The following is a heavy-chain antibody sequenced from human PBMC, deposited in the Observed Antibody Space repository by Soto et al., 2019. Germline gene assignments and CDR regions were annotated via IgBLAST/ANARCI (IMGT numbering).Heavy chain of an antibody. CDR1: GGTFSSYA. D-gene: IGHD3-3*01. CDR2: IIPIFGTA. Sequence: ASVKVSCKASGGTFSSYAISWVRQAPGQGXEWMGGIIPIFGTANYAQKFQGRVTITADESTSTAYMELSSLRSEDTAVYYCARGRSSRPGRYYDFWSGYSSDYWGQGTLVTVSS. V-gene: IGHV1-69*13. CDR3: ARGRSSRPGRYYDFWSGYSSDY. J-gene: IGHJ4*02.